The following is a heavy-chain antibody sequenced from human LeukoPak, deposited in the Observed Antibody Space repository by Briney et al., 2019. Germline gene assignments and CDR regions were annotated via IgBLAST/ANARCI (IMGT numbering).Heavy chain of an antibody. D-gene: IGHD3-22*01. J-gene: IGHJ4*02. CDR2: IYYSGST. CDR3: ARVGYYDSSGYHLFDY. CDR1: GGSISSSSYY. Sequence: SETLSLTCTVSGGSISSSSYYWGWIRQPPGKGLEWIGSIYYSGSTYYNPSLKSRVTISVDTSKNQFSLKLSSVTAADTAVYYCARVGYYDSSGYHLFDYWGQGTLVTVSS. V-gene: IGHV4-39*07.